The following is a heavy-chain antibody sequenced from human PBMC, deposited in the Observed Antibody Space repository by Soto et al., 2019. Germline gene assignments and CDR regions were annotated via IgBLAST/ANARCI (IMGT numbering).Heavy chain of an antibody. J-gene: IGHJ4*02. CDR2: ISSTTNYI. V-gene: IGHV3-21*06. Sequence: GGSLRLSCAASGFTFTRYSMNWVRQAPGKGLEWVSSISSTTNYIYYGDSMKGRFTISRDNAKNSLYLEMNSLRAGDTAVYYCARESEDLTSNFDYWGQGTLVTVSS. CDR1: GFTFTRYS. CDR3: ARESEDLTSNFDY.